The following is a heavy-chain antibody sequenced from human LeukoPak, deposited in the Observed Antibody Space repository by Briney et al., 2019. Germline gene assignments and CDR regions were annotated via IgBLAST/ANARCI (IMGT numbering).Heavy chain of an antibody. J-gene: IGHJ4*02. CDR3: ARDSSYDSSGYPFDY. Sequence: GGSLRLSCAASGFTFSTYAMNWVRQAPGKGLEWVSAISGSGAKTYYADFVKGRFTISRDNAKNSLYLQMNSLRAEDTAVYYCARDSSYDSSGYPFDYWGQGTLVTVSS. CDR2: ISGSGAKT. D-gene: IGHD3-22*01. CDR1: GFTFSTYA. V-gene: IGHV3-23*01.